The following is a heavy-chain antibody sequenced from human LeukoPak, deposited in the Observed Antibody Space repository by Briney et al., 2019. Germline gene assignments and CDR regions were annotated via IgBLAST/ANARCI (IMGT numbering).Heavy chain of an antibody. CDR1: GYTFTGYY. J-gene: IGHJ4*02. V-gene: IGHV1-2*02. D-gene: IGHD6-6*01. CDR2: INPNSGGT. CDR3: ATLGPYSSSSFDY. Sequence: ASVKVSCKASGYTFTGYYMHWVRQAPGQGLEWMGWINPNSGGTNYAQKFQGRVTMTRDTSISTAYMELSRLRSDDTAVYYCATLGPYSSSSFDYWGQGTLVTVSS.